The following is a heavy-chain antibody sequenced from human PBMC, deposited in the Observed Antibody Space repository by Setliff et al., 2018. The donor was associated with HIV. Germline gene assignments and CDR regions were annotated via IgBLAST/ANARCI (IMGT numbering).Heavy chain of an antibody. Sequence: PSETLSLTCTVSGGSSIGQGFASTWIRQSPGKGLEWIGDVSYSGTTMYNNYNPSLESRITISADASRHQFSLKLTSVTADETGTYYCARGPPFAYWGQGLLVTVSS. V-gene: IGHV4-39*07. CDR2: VSYSGTT. CDR1: GGSSIGQGFA. CDR3: ARGPPFAY. J-gene: IGHJ4*02.